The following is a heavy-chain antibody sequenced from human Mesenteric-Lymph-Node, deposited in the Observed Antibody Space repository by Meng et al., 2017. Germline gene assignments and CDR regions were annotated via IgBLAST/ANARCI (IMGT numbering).Heavy chain of an antibody. J-gene: IGHJ4*02. D-gene: IGHD2-2*01. CDR1: GFTFSSYA. V-gene: IGHV3-23*04. CDR2: ISGSGDS. Sequence: EGQLVESGGGLVQPGGSLRLACEASGFTFSSYAMSWVRQAPGKGLEWVSTISGSGDSYADSVKGRFTISRDNSKNTLYLQMNSLRAEDTAIYYCVRGYQLLGYWGQGTLVTGSS. CDR3: VRGYQLLGY.